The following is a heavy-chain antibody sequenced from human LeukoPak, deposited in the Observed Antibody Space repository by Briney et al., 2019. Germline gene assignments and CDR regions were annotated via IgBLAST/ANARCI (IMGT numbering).Heavy chain of an antibody. CDR2: ISSSGSTI. CDR3: ARDFGEGYFDY. V-gene: IGHV3-48*03. CDR1: GFTFGSYE. Sequence: GGSLRLSCAASGFTFGSYEMNWVRQAPGKGLEWVSYISSSGSTIYYADSVKGRFTISRDNAKNSLYLQMNSLRAEDTAVYYCARDFGEGYFDYWGQGTLVTVSS. J-gene: IGHJ4*02. D-gene: IGHD3-3*01.